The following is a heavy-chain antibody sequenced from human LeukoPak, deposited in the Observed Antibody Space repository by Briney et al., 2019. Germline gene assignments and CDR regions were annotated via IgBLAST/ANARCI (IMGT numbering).Heavy chain of an antibody. CDR3: ARETGGSYSGYFDY. CDR1: GGSLSSGSDY. Sequence: PSETLSLTCTVCGGSLSSGSDYWRWVRQPAGKGLEWIGRIYTSGSTNYNPSLKSRVTISVDTSKNQFSLKLSSVTAADTAVYYCARETGGSYSGYFDYWGQGTLVTVSS. D-gene: IGHD1-26*01. J-gene: IGHJ4*02. CDR2: IYTSGST. V-gene: IGHV4-61*02.